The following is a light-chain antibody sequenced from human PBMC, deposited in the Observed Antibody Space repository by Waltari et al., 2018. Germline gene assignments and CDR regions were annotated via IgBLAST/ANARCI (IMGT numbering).Light chain of an antibody. V-gene: IGLV3-21*04. CDR1: NIADKN. CDR3: QVWDTSIDLSV. J-gene: IGLJ1*01. CDR2: YDS. Sequence: SYVLTQAPSVSVAPGETARITCGGNNIADKNVHWYQQKPGQAPVLVIFYDSDRPSGIPGRFSGSNSGNTATLTISRAEAGDEADYYCQVWDTSIDLSVFGTGTMVTVL.